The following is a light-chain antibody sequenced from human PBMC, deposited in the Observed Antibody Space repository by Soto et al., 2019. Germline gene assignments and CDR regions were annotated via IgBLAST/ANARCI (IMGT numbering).Light chain of an antibody. Sequence: EIVLTQSPGTLSLSPGERATLSCRASQSVSSTYLAWYQQKPGQAPRLLIYGASNRATGIPDRFSGSGSGTDFTLTIDRLEPEDFAVYYCQQYSNSPLYTFGQGTKLEIK. CDR3: QQYSNSPLYT. CDR1: QSVSSTY. V-gene: IGKV3-20*01. J-gene: IGKJ2*01. CDR2: GAS.